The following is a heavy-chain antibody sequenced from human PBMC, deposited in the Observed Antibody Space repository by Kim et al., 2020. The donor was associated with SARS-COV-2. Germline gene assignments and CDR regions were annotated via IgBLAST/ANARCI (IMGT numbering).Heavy chain of an antibody. CDR3: ARGYNWHDGSHLQY. D-gene: IGHD1-20*01. Sequence: GGSLRLSCVASGFTFSSYEMNWVRQAPGKGLEWVSYISDSGTTISYADSVKGRFTISRDNAKNSLYLQMNSPRAEDTAVYYCARGYNWHDGSHLQYWGQGALVTVSS. CDR1: GFTFSSYE. CDR2: ISDSGTTI. J-gene: IGHJ4*02. V-gene: IGHV3-48*03.